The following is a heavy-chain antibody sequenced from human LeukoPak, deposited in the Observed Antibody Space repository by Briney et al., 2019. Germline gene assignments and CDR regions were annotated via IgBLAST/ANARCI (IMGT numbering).Heavy chain of an antibody. D-gene: IGHD4-11*01. CDR1: GDSISSSSYY. CDR2: IYYSGST. CDR3: ARHRRNSNYLTTVTTIDY. J-gene: IGHJ4*02. Sequence: SETLSLTCTVSGDSISSSSYYWGWIRQPPGKGLEWIGSIYYSGSTYYNPSLKSRVTISVDTSKKQFSLKLTSVTAADTAFCYCARHRRNSNYLTTVTTIDYWGQGALVTVSS. V-gene: IGHV4-39*01.